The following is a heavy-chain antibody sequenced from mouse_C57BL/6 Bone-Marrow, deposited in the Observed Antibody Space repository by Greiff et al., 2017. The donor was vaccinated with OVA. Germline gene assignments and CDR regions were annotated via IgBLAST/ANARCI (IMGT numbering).Heavy chain of an antibody. J-gene: IGHJ2*01. CDR2: ISYDGSN. V-gene: IGHV3-6*01. Sequence: VQLQESVPGLVNPSQSLSLTCSFTGYSIPSGYYWNWLRPFPGNQLVWMGYISYDGSNNYNPSLQNRISITHDTSKNQFFLKLNSVTTEDTATYDCASRYYGSSYFDYWGQGTTLTVAS. D-gene: IGHD1-1*01. CDR3: ASRYYGSSYFDY. CDR1: GYSIPSGYY.